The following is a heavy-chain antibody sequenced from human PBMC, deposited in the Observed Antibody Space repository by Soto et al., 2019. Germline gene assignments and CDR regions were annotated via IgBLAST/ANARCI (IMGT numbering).Heavy chain of an antibody. CDR1: GGTFSSYA. Sequence: GASVKVSCKASGGTFSSYAISWVRQAPGQGLEWMGGFIPIFGTANYAQKFQGRVTITADESTSTAYMELSSLRSEDTAVYYCAPKHTDCSAGICRTHHRHWHLDLCAGPSLVTV. CDR2: FIPIFGTA. J-gene: IGHJ2*01. D-gene: IGHD2-15*01. V-gene: IGHV1-69*13. CDR3: APKHTDCSAGICRTHHRHWHLDL.